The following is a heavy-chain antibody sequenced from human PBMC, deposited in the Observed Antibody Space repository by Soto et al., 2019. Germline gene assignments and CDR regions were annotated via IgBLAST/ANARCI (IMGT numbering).Heavy chain of an antibody. CDR2: MNPNSGST. Sequence: ASVKVSCKASGYTFTSYDINWVRQATGQGLEWMGWMNPNSGSTGYAQKFLGRVTMTRNTSISTAYMELISVRSEDTAVYYCAINCNYSPFYAFDIWGQGTMVTVSS. V-gene: IGHV1-8*01. J-gene: IGHJ3*02. CDR3: AINCNYSPFYAFDI. CDR1: GYTFTSYD. D-gene: IGHD1-7*01.